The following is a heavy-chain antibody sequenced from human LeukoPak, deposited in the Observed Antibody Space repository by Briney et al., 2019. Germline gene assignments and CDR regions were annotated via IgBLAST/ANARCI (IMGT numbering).Heavy chain of an antibody. CDR1: GYTFTSYG. Sequence: AASVKVSCKASGYTFTSYGISWVPQAPGQGLEWMGWISAYNGNTNYAQKLQGRVTMTTDTSTSTAYMELRSLRSDDTAVYYCAREGDYYDFWSGLTYLDYWGQGTLVTVSS. D-gene: IGHD3-3*01. J-gene: IGHJ4*02. CDR3: AREGDYYDFWSGLTYLDY. CDR2: ISAYNGNT. V-gene: IGHV1-18*01.